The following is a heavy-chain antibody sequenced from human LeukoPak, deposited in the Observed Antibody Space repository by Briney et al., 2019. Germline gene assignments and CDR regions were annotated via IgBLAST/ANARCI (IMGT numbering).Heavy chain of an antibody. D-gene: IGHD3-10*01. CDR3: ARTGGVIWFGELSGFDY. CDR2: IYYSGST. Sequence: SETLSLTCTVSGGSISSNYWSWIRQPPGKGLEWIGYIYYSGSTNYNPSLKSRVTISVDTSKNQFSLKLSSVTAADTAVYYCARTGGVIWFGELSGFDYWGQGTLVTVSS. V-gene: IGHV4-59*01. CDR1: GGSISSNY. J-gene: IGHJ4*02.